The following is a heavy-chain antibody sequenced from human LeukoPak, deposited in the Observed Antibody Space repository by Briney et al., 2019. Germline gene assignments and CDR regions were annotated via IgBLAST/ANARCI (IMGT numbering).Heavy chain of an antibody. V-gene: IGHV1-2*02. D-gene: IGHD3-22*01. CDR2: INPNSGDT. Sequence: ASVKVSCKASGYTFTGYYMHWVRPAPGQGLEWMGWINPNSGDTNYAQNFQGRVTMTRDTSISTAYMELSRLRSDDTAVYYCASASSAYYYFDYWGQGTLVTVSS. J-gene: IGHJ4*02. CDR3: ASASSAYYYFDY. CDR1: GYTFTGYY.